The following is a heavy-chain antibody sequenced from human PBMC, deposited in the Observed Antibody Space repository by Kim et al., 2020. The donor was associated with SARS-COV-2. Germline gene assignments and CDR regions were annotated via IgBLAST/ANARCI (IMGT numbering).Heavy chain of an antibody. D-gene: IGHD3-10*01. CDR3: AKGRVVGSTFNYDC. CDR1: GFTFSSYS. J-gene: IGHJ4*02. Sequence: GGSLRLSCAASGFTFSSYSLGWVRQAPGKGLEWVSAIRASGETTHYADSVKGRFTISRDNSKNTVYLQMNSLGADDTAVYYCAKGRVVGSTFNYDCWCQG. CDR2: IRASGETT. V-gene: IGHV3-23*01.